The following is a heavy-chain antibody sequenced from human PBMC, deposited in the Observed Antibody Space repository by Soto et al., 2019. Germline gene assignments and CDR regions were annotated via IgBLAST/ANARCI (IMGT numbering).Heavy chain of an antibody. CDR1: GGSISSYY. J-gene: IGHJ4*02. CDR2: IYISGST. D-gene: IGHD6-19*01. CDR3: AKSGGYSSGRYYFDY. V-gene: IGHV4-4*07. Sequence: SETLSLTCTVSGGSISSYYWSWIRKPAGKGLEWIGRIYISGSTNYNPSLKSRVTMSVDTSKKQFSLKLSSVTAADTAVYYCAKSGGYSSGRYYFDYWGQGXLVTVSS.